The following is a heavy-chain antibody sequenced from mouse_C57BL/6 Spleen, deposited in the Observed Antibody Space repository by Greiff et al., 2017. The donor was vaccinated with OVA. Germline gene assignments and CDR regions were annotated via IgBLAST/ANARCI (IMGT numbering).Heavy chain of an antibody. J-gene: IGHJ1*03. Sequence: VQLQESGAELVKPGASVKLSCKASGYTFTEYTIHWVKQRSGQGLEWIGWFYPGSGSITYNEKFKDKATLTADKSSSTVYMELSRLTSEDSAVYFCERHEDGSDGNYWYFDVWGTGTTVTVSS. CDR1: GYTFTEYT. CDR2: FYPGSGSI. V-gene: IGHV1-62-2*01. CDR3: ERHEDGSDGNYWYFDV. D-gene: IGHD2-1*01.